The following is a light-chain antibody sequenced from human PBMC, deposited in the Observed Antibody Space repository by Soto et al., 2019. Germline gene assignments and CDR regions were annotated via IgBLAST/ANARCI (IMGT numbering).Light chain of an antibody. Sequence: IVLTQSPGTLSLSPGERATIACWASQHVYSNSLAWYQQKPGQAPRLLIYGASTRATGIPDRFSGSGSGTDFTLTIRRLEPEDLAVYYCQQYGTSPRTFGGGTKVEI. V-gene: IGKV3-20*01. CDR2: GAS. J-gene: IGKJ4*01. CDR3: QQYGTSPRT. CDR1: QHVYSNS.